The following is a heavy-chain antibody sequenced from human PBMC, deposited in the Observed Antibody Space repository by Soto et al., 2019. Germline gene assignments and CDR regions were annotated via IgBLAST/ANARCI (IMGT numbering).Heavy chain of an antibody. V-gene: IGHV4-34*01. CDR3: ARLGYCSGGSCPD. J-gene: IGHJ4*02. D-gene: IGHD2-15*01. CDR1: GGSFSGYY. CDR2: INHSGST. Sequence: SETLSLTCAVYGGSFSGYYWSWIRQPPRKGLEWIGEINHSGSTNYNPSLKSRVTISVDTSKNQFSLKLSSVTAADTAVYYCARLGYCSGGSCPDWGQGTLVTVS.